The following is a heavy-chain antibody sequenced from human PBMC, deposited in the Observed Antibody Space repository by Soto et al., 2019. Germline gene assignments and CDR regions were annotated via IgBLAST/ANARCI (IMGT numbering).Heavy chain of an antibody. V-gene: IGHV4-59*01. J-gene: IGHJ5*02. CDR3: VRVSDWFEP. Sequence: KSSETLSLTCSVSGGSISSYYWSWIRQPPGKGLEWIGYISYSGSTKYNPSLKSRVTVLKDRSQNQFSLKLTSVTAADTAVYYCVRVSDWFEPWGQGTLVTVSS. CDR1: GGSISSYY. CDR2: ISYSGST.